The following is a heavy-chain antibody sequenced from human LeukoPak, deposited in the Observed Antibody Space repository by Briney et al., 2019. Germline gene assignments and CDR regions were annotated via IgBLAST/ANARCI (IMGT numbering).Heavy chain of an antibody. CDR1: GFTFSSDA. V-gene: IGHV3-23*01. CDR2: ITDSGGDT. CDR3: VKGSERSRPYYFDY. Sequence: GGSLRLSCAASGFTFSSDAMTWVRQAPGKGLEWVSAITDSGGDTYHADSVKGRFTISRDNSKSTLYMQMDSLRVEDTAVYYCVKGSERSRPYYFDYWGQGTLVTVSS. D-gene: IGHD3-3*01. J-gene: IGHJ4*02.